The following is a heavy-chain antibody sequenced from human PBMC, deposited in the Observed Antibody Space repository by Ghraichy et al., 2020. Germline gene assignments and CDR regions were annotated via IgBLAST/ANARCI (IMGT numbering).Heavy chain of an antibody. CDR2: IYYSGST. CDR1: GGSISSYY. CDR3: ARAHSETLELLTPWDEHNGAFDI. D-gene: IGHD1-26*01. V-gene: IGHV4-59*01. J-gene: IGHJ3*02. Sequence: GSLRLSCTVSGGSISSYYWSWIRQPPGKGLEWIGYIYYSGSTNYNPSLKSRVTISVDTSKNQFSLKLSSVTAADTAVYYCARAHSETLELLTPWDEHNGAFDIWGQGTMVTVSS.